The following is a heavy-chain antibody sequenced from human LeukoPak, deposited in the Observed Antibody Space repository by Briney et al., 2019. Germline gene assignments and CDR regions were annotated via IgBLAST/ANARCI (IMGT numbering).Heavy chain of an antibody. Sequence: PGGGLRLSFAAPGFNLRSYVIPSVRPAPGQGVGGGGGISYDGSNKYYADSVKGRFAISRDNSKNTLYLQMNSLRAEDTAVYYCARDLRSSGWYPHWFDPWGQGTLVTVSS. D-gene: IGHD6-19*01. CDR2: ISYDGSNK. J-gene: IGHJ5*02. CDR1: GFNLRSYV. CDR3: ARDLRSSGWYPHWFDP. V-gene: IGHV3-30*09.